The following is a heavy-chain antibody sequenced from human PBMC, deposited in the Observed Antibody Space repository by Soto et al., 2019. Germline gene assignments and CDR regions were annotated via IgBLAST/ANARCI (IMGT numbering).Heavy chain of an antibody. V-gene: IGHV3-23*01. D-gene: IGHD3-3*02. CDR1: GVRFSSYA. CDR2: ISGSGATT. CDR3: ATLAMAGDTVYYFNGLDA. Sequence: PGGSLRLSCAASGVRFSSYALSWVRQAPGKGLEWLSVISGSGATTFSADSVKGRFTFSKDSSMNSFYLQMDSLKVDDTAVYYCATLAMAGDTVYYFNGLDAWGQGTTVTVSS. J-gene: IGHJ6*02.